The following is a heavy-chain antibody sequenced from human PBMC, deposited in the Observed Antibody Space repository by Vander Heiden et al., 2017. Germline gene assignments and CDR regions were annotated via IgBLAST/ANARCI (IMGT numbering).Heavy chain of an antibody. V-gene: IGHV1-46*01. CDR1: GYTFTSYY. CDR3: ARDRGDSGYYEANWFDP. CDR2: INPSGGST. D-gene: IGHD3-22*01. J-gene: IGHJ5*02. Sequence: QVQLVQSGAEVKKPGASVKVSCKASGYTFTSYYMHWVRQAPGQGREWMGIINPSGGSTSYAQKFQGRVTMTRDTSTSTVYMELSSLRSEDTAVYYCARDRGDSGYYEANWFDPWGQGTLVTVSS.